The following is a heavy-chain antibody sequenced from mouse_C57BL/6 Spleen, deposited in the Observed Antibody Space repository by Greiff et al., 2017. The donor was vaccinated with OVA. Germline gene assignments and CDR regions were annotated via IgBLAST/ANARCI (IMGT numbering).Heavy chain of an antibody. CDR2: INPNNGGT. Sequence: EVKLLESGPELVKPGASVKIPCKASGYTFTDYNMDWVKQSHGKSLEWIGDINPNNGGTIYNQKFKGKATLTVDKSSSTAYMELRSLTSEDTAVYYCALYYGSSGYYAMDYWGQGTSVTVSS. D-gene: IGHD1-1*01. CDR1: GYTFTDYN. J-gene: IGHJ4*01. CDR3: ALYYGSSGYYAMDY. V-gene: IGHV1-18*01.